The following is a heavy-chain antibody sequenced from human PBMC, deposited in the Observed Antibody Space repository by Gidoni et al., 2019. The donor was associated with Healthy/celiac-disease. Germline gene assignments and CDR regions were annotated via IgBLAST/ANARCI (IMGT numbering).Heavy chain of an antibody. CDR1: GFTFSSYA. CDR3: AKDPPMVRGVEDAFDI. Sequence: EVQLVESGGGLVQPGGSLRLSCAASGFTFSSYAMSWVRQAPGKGLEWVSAISGSGGSTYYADSVKGRFTISRDNSKNTLYLQMNSLRAEDTAAYYCAKDPPMVRGVEDAFDIWGQGTMVTVSS. CDR2: ISGSGGST. V-gene: IGHV3-23*04. D-gene: IGHD3-10*01. J-gene: IGHJ3*02.